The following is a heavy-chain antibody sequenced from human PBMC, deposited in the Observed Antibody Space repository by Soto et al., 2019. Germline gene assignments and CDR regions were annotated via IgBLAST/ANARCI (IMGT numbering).Heavy chain of an antibody. V-gene: IGHV4-31*03. J-gene: IGHJ4*02. CDR3: ARGPEGGYYLDY. CDR2: IYYSGST. Sequence: SETLSLTCTVSGGSISSGGYYWSWIRQHPGKGLEWIGYIYYSGSTYYNPSLKSRVTISVDTSKNQFSLKLSSVTAADTAVYYCARGPEGGYYLDYWGQGTLVTVSS. D-gene: IGHD3-22*01. CDR1: GGSISSGGYY.